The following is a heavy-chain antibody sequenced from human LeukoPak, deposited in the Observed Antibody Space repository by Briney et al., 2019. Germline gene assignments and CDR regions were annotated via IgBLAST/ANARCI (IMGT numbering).Heavy chain of an antibody. CDR3: ARVHPSSKAFDY. D-gene: IGHD4-11*01. CDR2: IYYSGST. CDR1: GGSISSSSYY. V-gene: IGHV4-39*07. Sequence: SETLSLTCTVSGGSISSSSYYWGWIRQPPGKGLEWIGSIYYSGSTYYNLSLKSRVTISVDTSKNQFSLKLSSVTAADTAVYYCARVHPSSKAFDYWGQGTLVTVSS. J-gene: IGHJ4*02.